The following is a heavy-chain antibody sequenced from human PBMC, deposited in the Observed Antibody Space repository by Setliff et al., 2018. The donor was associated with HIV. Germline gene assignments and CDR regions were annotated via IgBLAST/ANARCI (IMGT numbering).Heavy chain of an antibody. D-gene: IGHD3-3*01. CDR1: GVSIFTTDYY. V-gene: IGHV4-39*01. Sequence: PSETLSLTCTVSGVSIFTTDYYWGWVRQSPGKGLEWIGSFYYSGNMYYNPSLKRRVTISVDTSKSQLSLKLSGVTAADTAIYYCAKKYSDFWSGNTDVWSKGITVTVYS. J-gene: IGHJ6*03. CDR2: FYYSGNM. CDR3: AKKYSDFWSGNTDV.